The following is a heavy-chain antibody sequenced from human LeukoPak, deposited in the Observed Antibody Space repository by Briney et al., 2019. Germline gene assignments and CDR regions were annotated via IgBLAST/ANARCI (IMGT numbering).Heavy chain of an antibody. J-gene: IGHJ5*02. CDR1: GYTFTSYD. V-gene: IGHV1-8*01. Sequence: ASVKVSCKASGYTFTSYDINWVRQATGQGLEWMGWMNPNSGNTGYAQKFQGRVTMTRNTSISTAYMELSSLRSEDTAVYYCARVWGYYYGSGSYNWFDPWGQGTLVTVSS. CDR3: ARVWGYYYGSGSYNWFDP. CDR2: MNPNSGNT. D-gene: IGHD3-10*01.